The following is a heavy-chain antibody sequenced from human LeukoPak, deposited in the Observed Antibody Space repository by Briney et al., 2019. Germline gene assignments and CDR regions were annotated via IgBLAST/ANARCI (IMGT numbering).Heavy chain of an antibody. CDR3: ASSIFGVVPPAY. V-gene: IGHV4-4*07. D-gene: IGHD3-3*01. CDR1: GGSISSYY. CDR2: VYTSGST. J-gene: IGHJ4*02. Sequence: SETPSLTCTVSGGSISSYYWSWIRQPAGKGLEWIGRVYTSGSTTYNPSLKSRVTMSIDTSKNRFSLNLRSVTAADTAVYYCASSIFGVVPPAYWGQGTLVTVSS.